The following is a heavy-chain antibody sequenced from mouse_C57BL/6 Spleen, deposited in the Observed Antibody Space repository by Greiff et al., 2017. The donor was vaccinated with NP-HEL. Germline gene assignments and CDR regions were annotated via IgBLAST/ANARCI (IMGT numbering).Heavy chain of an antibody. Sequence: VQLQQSGAELVRPGTSVKVSCKASGYAFTNYLIEWVKQRPGQGLEWIGVINPGSGGTNYNEKFKGKATLTADKSSSTAYMQLSSLTSEDSAVYFCARRSVYYGSSKGDAMDYWGQGTSVTVSS. J-gene: IGHJ4*01. CDR1: GYAFTNYL. CDR3: ARRSVYYGSSKGDAMDY. D-gene: IGHD1-1*01. CDR2: INPGSGGT. V-gene: IGHV1-54*01.